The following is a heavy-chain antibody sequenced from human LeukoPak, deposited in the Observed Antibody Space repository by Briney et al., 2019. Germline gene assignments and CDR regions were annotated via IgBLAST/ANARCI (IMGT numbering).Heavy chain of an antibody. V-gene: IGHV1-2*02. CDR2: IDPKRGGT. D-gene: IGHD1-14*01. CDR3: ATSIEAEIWYFDY. Sequence: ASVKVSCKASGYTFTGYYMHWVRQAPGQGLEWMGWIDPKRGGTNYAQKFQGRVTMTRDTSTSTAYMEVSRLRSDDTAVYYCATSIEAEIWYFDYWGQGTLVTVSS. CDR1: GYTFTGYY. J-gene: IGHJ4*02.